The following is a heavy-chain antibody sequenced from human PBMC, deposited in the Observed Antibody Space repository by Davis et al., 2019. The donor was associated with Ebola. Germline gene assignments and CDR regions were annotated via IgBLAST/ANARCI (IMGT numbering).Heavy chain of an antibody. D-gene: IGHD4-17*01. V-gene: IGHV4-59*08. Sequence: SETLSLTCTVSGGSISDYHLSWIRQSHGKGLELIGYVYFNGRIKYNPSLKSRVTVSVDTSKNQFSLKLTSVTAADTAIYYCARLSTAVTSFDYWGQGTLVTVSS. CDR2: VYFNGRI. CDR1: GGSISDYH. CDR3: ARLSTAVTSFDY. J-gene: IGHJ4*02.